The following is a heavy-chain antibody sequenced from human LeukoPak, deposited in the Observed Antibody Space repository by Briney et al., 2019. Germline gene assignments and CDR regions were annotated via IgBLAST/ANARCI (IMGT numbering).Heavy chain of an antibody. CDR1: GGSISSYY. Sequence: SETLSLTCTVSGGSISSYYWSWIRQPPGRGLEWIGYIYYSGSTNYNPSLKSRVTISVDTSKNQFSLKLSSVTAADTAVYYCASGFRIDAFDIWGQGTMVTVSS. CDR2: IYYSGST. V-gene: IGHV4-59*01. J-gene: IGHJ3*02. CDR3: ASGFRIDAFDI. D-gene: IGHD2-15*01.